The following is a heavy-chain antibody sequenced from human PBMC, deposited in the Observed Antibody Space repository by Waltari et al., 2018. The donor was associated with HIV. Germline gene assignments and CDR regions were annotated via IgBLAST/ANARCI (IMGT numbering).Heavy chain of an antibody. J-gene: IGHJ1*01. CDR1: GYHLRDFS. Sequence: QLIQSTSALKRPGASVTISCQVSGYHLRDFSMQWVRQGRGQRLEWMGGFDPKNGKPVYSQRFWGRVSLAEDTSQDTAFLELNRLTSDDTAVYYCVTLYNESPLYSNFWGQGTLVTV. D-gene: IGHD2-15*01. CDR2: FDPKNGKP. V-gene: IGHV1-24*01. CDR3: VTLYNESPLYSNF.